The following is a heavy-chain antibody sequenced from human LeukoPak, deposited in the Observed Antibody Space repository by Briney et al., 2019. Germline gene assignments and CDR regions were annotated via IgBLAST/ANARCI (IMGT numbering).Heavy chain of an antibody. CDR1: GGSISSRSHY. J-gene: IGHJ6*03. CDR3: ARVGFYYYYYMDV. V-gene: IGHV4-39*07. CDR2: INHSGST. D-gene: IGHD5-12*01. Sequence: SETLSFTCTVSGGSISSRSHYWGWIRQPPGKGLEWIGEINHSGSTNYNPSLKSRVTISVDTSKNQFSLKLSSVTAADTAVYYCARVGFYYYYYMDVWGKGTTVTVSS.